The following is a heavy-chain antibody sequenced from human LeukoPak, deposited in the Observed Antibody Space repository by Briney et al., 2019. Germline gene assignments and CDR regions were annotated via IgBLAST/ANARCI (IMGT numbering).Heavy chain of an antibody. CDR2: IRGTGGTT. J-gene: IGHJ3*01. Sequence: GGSLRLSCAASGFIFYSYAMTWLRQAPGKGLEWVSTIRGTGGTTYYADSVKGRLTISRDASRNRVYLRLNRLRAEDTAIYYCAKGALRGYSAPGAFDVWGQGTLVRVFS. CDR1: GFIFYSYA. D-gene: IGHD5-18*01. CDR3: AKGALRGYSAPGAFDV. V-gene: IGHV3-23*01.